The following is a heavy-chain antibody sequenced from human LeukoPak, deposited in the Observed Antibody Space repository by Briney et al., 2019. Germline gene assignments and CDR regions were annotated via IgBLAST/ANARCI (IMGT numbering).Heavy chain of an antibody. CDR2: INHSGST. J-gene: IGHJ4*02. CDR3: ARGLPVYCSGGSCYTPLVY. CDR1: GGSFSGYY. D-gene: IGHD2-15*01. V-gene: IGHV4-34*01. Sequence: PSETLSLTCAVYGGSFSGYYWSWIRQPPGKGLEWIGEINHSGSTNYNPSLKSRVTISVDTSKNQFSLKLSSVTAADTAVYYCARGLPVYCSGGSCYTPLVYWGQGTLVTVSS.